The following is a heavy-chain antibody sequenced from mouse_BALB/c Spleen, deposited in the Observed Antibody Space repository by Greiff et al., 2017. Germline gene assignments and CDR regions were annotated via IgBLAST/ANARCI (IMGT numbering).Heavy chain of an antibody. V-gene: IGHV5-17*02. CDR1: GFTFSSFG. CDR3: ARGNYVDY. J-gene: IGHJ4*01. Sequence: EVQLVESGGGLVQPGGSRKLSCAASGFTFSSFGMHWVRQAPEKGLEWVAYISSGSSTIYYADTVKGRIAISRDNPKNTLFLQMTSLRSADTAMFYCARGNYVDYWGQGTSVTVSS. D-gene: IGHD2-1*01. CDR2: ISSGSSTI.